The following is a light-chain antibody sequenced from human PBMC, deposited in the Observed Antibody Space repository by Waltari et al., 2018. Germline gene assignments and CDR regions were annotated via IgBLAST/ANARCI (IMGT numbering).Light chain of an antibody. V-gene: IGKV1-12*01. CDR2: HAS. CDR1: QAISSW. Sequence: EIQMTQSPSSVSASVGDRVTITCRASQAISSWLAGYQQKPGNSPNLLIYHASNLQSGVPSRFSGSGSGTDFTLTISSLRPEDSATYYCQQGSAFPPTFGQGTKVEIK. CDR3: QQGSAFPPT. J-gene: IGKJ1*01.